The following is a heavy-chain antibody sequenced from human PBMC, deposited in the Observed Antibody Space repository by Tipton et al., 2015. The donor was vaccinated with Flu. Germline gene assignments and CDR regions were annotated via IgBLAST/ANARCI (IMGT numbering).Heavy chain of an antibody. J-gene: IGHJ4*02. D-gene: IGHD3-10*02. V-gene: IGHV4-39*01. CDR3: ARLPYYDVDLKNFYFDY. Sequence: TLSLTCTVSSGSIRSTNYFCAWIRQPPGKRLELIGGIYPSGTTYYNPSLKSRVTISVDTSKSQFSLMLRSVTAADTAVYYCARLPYYDVDLKNFYFDYWGQGALVTVSS. CDR1: SGSIRSTNYF. CDR2: IYPSGTT.